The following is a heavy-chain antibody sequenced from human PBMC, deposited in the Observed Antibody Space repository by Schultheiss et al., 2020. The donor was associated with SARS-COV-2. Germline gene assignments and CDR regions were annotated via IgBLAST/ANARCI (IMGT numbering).Heavy chain of an antibody. V-gene: IGHV3-21*01. D-gene: IGHD6-19*01. CDR2: ISSSSSYI. Sequence: GGSLRLSCAASGFTVSSNEMSWVRQAPGKGLEWVSSISSSSSYIYYADSVKGRFTISRDNAKNSLYLQMNSLRAEDTAVYYCARDLNGEYSSGWTRQRYYYYYGMDVWGQGTTVTVSS. J-gene: IGHJ6*02. CDR3: ARDLNGEYSSGWTRQRYYYYYGMDV. CDR1: GFTVSSNE.